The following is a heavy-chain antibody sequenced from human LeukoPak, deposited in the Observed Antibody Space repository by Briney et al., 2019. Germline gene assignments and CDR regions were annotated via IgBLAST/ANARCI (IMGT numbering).Heavy chain of an antibody. D-gene: IGHD2-2*01. J-gene: IGHJ4*02. Sequence: GGSLTLSCAVSGITLSNYGTGWVRQEPGNGIELVSSISSAGGYIYYADSVKGRFTISRDNAKNSLYLQMNSLRAVDTAVYYCAREIVSSNSFDNWGQGTLVTVSS. CDR3: AREIVSSNSFDN. CDR1: GITLSNYG. V-gene: IGHV3-21*01. CDR2: ISSAGGYI.